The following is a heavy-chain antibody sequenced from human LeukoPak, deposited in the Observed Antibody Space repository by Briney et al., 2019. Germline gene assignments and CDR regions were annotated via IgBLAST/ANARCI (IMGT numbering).Heavy chain of an antibody. V-gene: IGHV3-23*01. D-gene: IGHD1-26*01. J-gene: IGHJ2*01. CDR2: ISASGGST. Sequence: PGGSLRLSCAASGFTFSSYAMSWVRQAPGKGLEWVSSISASGGSTYYADSVKGRFTMSRDNSKNTLYLQMNSLRAEDTAVYYCAKNLLGSESFSWYFDLWGRGTLVTVSS. CDR1: GFTFSSYA. CDR3: AKNLLGSESFSWYFDL.